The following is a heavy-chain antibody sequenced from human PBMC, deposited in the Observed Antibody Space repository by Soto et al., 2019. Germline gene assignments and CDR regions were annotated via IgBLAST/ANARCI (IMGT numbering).Heavy chain of an antibody. CDR1: GYSIAQSF. D-gene: IGHD3-16*01. J-gene: IGHJ6*02. CDR3: ARRPWGGVDD. V-gene: IGHV4-59*08. Sequence: QVQVHESGPGLVNPSETLSLTCSVSGYSIAQSFWNWIRQPPGKGLEWIGYIYGSARTNYNPSLKSRVTISVDTSKNQFSLKLDSVTAADTAVYYCARRPWGGVDDWGQGTTVTVSS. CDR2: IYGSART.